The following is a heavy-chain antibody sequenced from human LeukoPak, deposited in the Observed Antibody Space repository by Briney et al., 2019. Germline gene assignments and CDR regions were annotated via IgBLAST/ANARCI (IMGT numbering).Heavy chain of an antibody. Sequence: PGGSLRLSCAASGFTFSSYAMSWVRQAPGRGLEWVSAISGSGGSTYYADSMNDRFAISRDNSKNTLYLQMNSLRAEDTAVYYCAKEYDSQAYDSWGQGTLVTVSS. D-gene: IGHD3-22*01. CDR2: ISGSGGST. V-gene: IGHV3-23*01. CDR3: AKEYDSQAYDS. CDR1: GFTFSSYA. J-gene: IGHJ4*02.